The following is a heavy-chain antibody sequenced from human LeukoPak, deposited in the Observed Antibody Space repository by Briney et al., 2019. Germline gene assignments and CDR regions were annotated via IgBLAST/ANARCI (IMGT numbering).Heavy chain of an antibody. CDR3: ARVSPFYYGSGSYYLNY. J-gene: IGHJ4*02. CDR2: ISSGYTI. CDR1: GFTFSDYY. V-gene: IGHV3-11*01. D-gene: IGHD3-10*01. Sequence: GGSLRLSCAASGFTFSDYYMSWFRQAPGKGLEGVSYISSGYTIFYADSVKGRFTISRDNAKNSLYLQMNSLRAEDTAVYYCARVSPFYYGSGSYYLNYWGQGALVTVSS.